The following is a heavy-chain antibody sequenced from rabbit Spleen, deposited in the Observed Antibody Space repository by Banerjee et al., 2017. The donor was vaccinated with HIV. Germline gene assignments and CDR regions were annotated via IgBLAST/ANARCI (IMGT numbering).Heavy chain of an antibody. D-gene: IGHD1-1*01. J-gene: IGHJ6*01. CDR2: IDPRFGIT. CDR1: GFDVSCHG. V-gene: IGHV1S8*01. CDR3: ARDTSSSFSSYGMDL. Sequence: QEQLVESGGGLVQPGGSLKLACKASGFDVSCHGVSWVRQAPGKGLEWIGYIDPRFGITNYANSVKGRFTISSDNAQITVDLQMNSLTPADTATYFCARDTSSSFSSYGMDLWGPGTLVTV.